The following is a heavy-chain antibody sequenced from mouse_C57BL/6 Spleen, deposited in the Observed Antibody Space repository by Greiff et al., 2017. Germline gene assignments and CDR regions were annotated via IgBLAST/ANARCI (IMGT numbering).Heavy chain of an antibody. CDR2: IYPRDGST. Sequence: VQLQQSDAELVKPGASVKISCKVSGYTFTDHTIHWMKQRPEQGLAWIGYIYPRDGSTKYNGKFKGKATLTADKSSSTAYMQLNSLTSEDSAVYFCARSGDYYYGSSYAMDYWGQGTSVTVSS. CDR1: GYTFTDHT. J-gene: IGHJ4*01. V-gene: IGHV1-78*01. D-gene: IGHD1-1*01. CDR3: ARSGDYYYGSSYAMDY.